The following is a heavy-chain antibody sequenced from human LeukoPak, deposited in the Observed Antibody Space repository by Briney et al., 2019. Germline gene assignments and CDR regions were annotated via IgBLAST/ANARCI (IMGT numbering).Heavy chain of an antibody. J-gene: IGHJ3*02. CDR2: IKEDGSDT. CDR3: AKGGGRYYDAFEI. D-gene: IGHD1-26*01. V-gene: IGHV3-7*05. CDR1: GFTFSSYW. Sequence: GGSLRLSCAASGFTFSSYWMSWVRQAPGKGLEWVANIKEDGSDTRYVDSVKGRFTISRDNAKNSLYLQMNSLRAEDTAVYYCAKGGGRYYDAFEICGPGTMVTVSS.